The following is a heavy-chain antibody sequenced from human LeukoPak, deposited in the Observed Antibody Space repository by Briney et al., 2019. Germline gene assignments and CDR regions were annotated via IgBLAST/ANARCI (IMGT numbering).Heavy chain of an antibody. D-gene: IGHD3-10*01. CDR3: ARDVDGSGNYGFDW. CDR1: GFTFSSYS. V-gene: IGHV3-21*01. Sequence: GGSLRLSCAASGFTFSSYSMSWVRQAPGKGLEWVSGISTSSTYRLYADSVKGRFTISRDNAKSSLYLEMNSLRAEGTAVYYCARDVDGSGNYGFDWWGQGILVTVSS. J-gene: IGHJ4*02. CDR2: ISTSSTYR.